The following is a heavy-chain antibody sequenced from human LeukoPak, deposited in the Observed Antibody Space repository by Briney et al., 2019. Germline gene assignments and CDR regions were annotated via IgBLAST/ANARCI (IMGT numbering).Heavy chain of an antibody. D-gene: IGHD3-3*01. V-gene: IGHV1-2*02. CDR2: INPNSGGT. CDR1: GYTFTGYY. CDR3: ARDGDFWSGHNF. Sequence: ASVKVSCKASGYTFTGYYMHLVRQAPGQGLEWMGWINPNSGGTNYAQKFQGRVTMTRDTSISTAYMELSRLRSDDTAVYYCARDGDFWSGHNFWGQGTLVTVSS. J-gene: IGHJ4*02.